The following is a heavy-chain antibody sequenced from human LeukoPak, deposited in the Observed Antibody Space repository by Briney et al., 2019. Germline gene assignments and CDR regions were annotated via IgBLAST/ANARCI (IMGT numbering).Heavy chain of an antibody. D-gene: IGHD3-3*01. Sequence: GSLRPSCAASGFTFSKSWMTWVRQAPGKGLEWVANIKPDGSETYYVDSVMGRFTISRDNAKNSVYLQMNSLRAEDTAVYYCARDRSISGVVTIDFWGQGTLVTVSS. J-gene: IGHJ4*02. CDR1: GFTFSKSW. CDR2: IKPDGSET. CDR3: ARDRSISGVVTIDF. V-gene: IGHV3-7*01.